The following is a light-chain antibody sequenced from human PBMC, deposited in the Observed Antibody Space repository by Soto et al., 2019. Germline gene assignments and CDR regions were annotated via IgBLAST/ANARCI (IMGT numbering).Light chain of an antibody. CDR2: AAS. V-gene: IGKV1-27*01. Sequence: DIQMTQSPSSLSASVGDRFTITCRASRDISSYLAWYQQKPGKVPQLLIYAASTLQSGVPSRFSGGGSGTDFTLTISSLQPEDVATYYCQTYHSAPLTFGGGTKVEIK. J-gene: IGKJ4*01. CDR3: QTYHSAPLT. CDR1: RDISSY.